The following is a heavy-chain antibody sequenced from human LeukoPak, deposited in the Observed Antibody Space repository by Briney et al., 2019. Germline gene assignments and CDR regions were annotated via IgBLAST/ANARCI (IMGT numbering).Heavy chain of an antibody. Sequence: GGSLRLSCAASILTFNADVMGWVRQAPGKGLESISAISGSGGRTYYADSVKGRFAISRDNSRNTLYLQMNSLRLEDTAIYYCARVSGRIQIWPQPFGDGMDVWGQGTTVTVSS. V-gene: IGHV3-23*01. D-gene: IGHD5-18*01. CDR1: ILTFNADV. CDR3: ARVSGRIQIWPQPFGDGMDV. CDR2: ISGSGGRT. J-gene: IGHJ6*02.